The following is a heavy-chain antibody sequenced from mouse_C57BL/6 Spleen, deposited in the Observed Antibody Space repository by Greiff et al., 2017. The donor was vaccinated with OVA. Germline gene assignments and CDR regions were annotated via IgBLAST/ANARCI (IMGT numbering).Heavy chain of an antibody. D-gene: IGHD2-1*01. CDR2: IYPGSGNT. Sequence: LVESGAELVRPGASVKLSCKASGYTFTDYYINWVKQRPGQGLEWIARIYPGSGNTYYNEKFKGKATLTAEKSSSTAYMQLSSLTSEDSAVYFCARRTFYYAAMDYWGQGTSVTVSS. J-gene: IGHJ4*01. CDR1: GYTFTDYY. V-gene: IGHV1-76*01. CDR3: ARRTFYYAAMDY.